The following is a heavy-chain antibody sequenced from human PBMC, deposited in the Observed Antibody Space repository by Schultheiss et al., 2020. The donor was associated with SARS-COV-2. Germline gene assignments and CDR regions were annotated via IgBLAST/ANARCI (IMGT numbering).Heavy chain of an antibody. J-gene: IGHJ6*02. Sequence: SQTLSLTCAVYGGSFSGSYWSWIRQPPGKGLEWIGDINHRGSTNYNPSLKSRVTISVDTSKNQFSLKLSSVTAADTAVYYCARETIFEGMDVWGQGTTVTVSS. D-gene: IGHD3-3*01. CDR3: ARETIFEGMDV. CDR1: GGSFSGSY. V-gene: IGHV4-34*01. CDR2: INHRGST.